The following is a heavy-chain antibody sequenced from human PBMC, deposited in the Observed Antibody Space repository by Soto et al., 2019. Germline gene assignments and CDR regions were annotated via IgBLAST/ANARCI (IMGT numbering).Heavy chain of an antibody. J-gene: IGHJ4*02. CDR3: ARRVAIGYCSGGSCRGLDY. CDR1: GYTFTSYD. CDR2: MNPNSGNT. V-gene: IGHV1-8*01. Sequence: SVKVSCKASGYTFTSYDINWVRQATGQGLEWMGWMNPNSGNTGYAQKFQGRVTMTRNTSISTAYMELSSLRSEDTAVYYCARRVAIGYCSGGSCRGLDYWGQGTLVTVSS. D-gene: IGHD2-15*01.